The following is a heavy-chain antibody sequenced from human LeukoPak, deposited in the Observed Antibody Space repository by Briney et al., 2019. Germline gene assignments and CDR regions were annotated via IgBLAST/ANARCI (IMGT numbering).Heavy chain of an antibody. D-gene: IGHD1-1*01. CDR3: ANLERVDY. Sequence: PGRSLRLSCAASGFTFSSYGMHWVRQAPGKGLEWVAVISYDGSNKYYADSVKGRFTISRDNSKNTLYLQMNSLRAEDTAVYYCANLERVDYWGQGTLVTVSS. J-gene: IGHJ4*02. CDR2: ISYDGSNK. V-gene: IGHV3-30*18. CDR1: GFTFSSYG.